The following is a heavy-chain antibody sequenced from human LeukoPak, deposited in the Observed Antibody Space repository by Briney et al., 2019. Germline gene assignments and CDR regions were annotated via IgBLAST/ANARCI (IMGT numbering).Heavy chain of an antibody. Sequence: SGPALVKPTQTLTLTRTFSGFSLITSGMCVSWIRQPPGKALEWLALIDWDDDKYYSTSLKTRLTISKDTSKNQVVLTMTNMDPVDTATYYCARIHMITFGGVIVAEDAFDIWGQGTMVTVSS. CDR3: ARIHMITFGGVIVAEDAFDI. D-gene: IGHD3-16*02. V-gene: IGHV2-70*01. CDR2: IDWDDDK. J-gene: IGHJ3*02. CDR1: GFSLITSGMC.